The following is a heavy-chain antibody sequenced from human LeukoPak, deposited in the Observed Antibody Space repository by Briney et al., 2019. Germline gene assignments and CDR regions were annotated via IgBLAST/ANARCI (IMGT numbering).Heavy chain of an antibody. Sequence: SETLSLTCAVYGGSFSGYYWSWIRQPPGKGLEWIGEINHSGSTNYNPSLKSRVTISVDTSKNQFSLKLSSVTAADTAVYYCARGYYYGMDVWGQGTTVTVSS. V-gene: IGHV4-34*01. CDR2: INHSGST. CDR3: ARGYYYGMDV. J-gene: IGHJ6*02. CDR1: GGSFSGYY.